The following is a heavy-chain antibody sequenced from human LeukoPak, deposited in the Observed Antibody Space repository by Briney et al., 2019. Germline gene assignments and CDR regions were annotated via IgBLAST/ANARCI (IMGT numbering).Heavy chain of an antibody. CDR3: ARQTAMGRSGDY. CDR2: IDPSDSET. D-gene: IGHD7-27*01. V-gene: IGHV5-51*01. Sequence: PGESLKISCKASGYSFTSYWICYVRHIPGKGLECMGIIDPSDSETRYTPSFQGQVTIPVDKSLTTAYRQWNSLKASDTAMYYCARQTAMGRSGDYWGQGTLVTVSS. J-gene: IGHJ4*02. CDR1: GYSFTSYW.